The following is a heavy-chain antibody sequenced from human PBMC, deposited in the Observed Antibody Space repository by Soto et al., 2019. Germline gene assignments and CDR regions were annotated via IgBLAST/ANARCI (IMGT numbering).Heavy chain of an antibody. CDR3: TRGANHAMDV. J-gene: IGHJ6*02. CDR1: GFTFSSHS. D-gene: IGHD2-8*01. V-gene: IGHV3-74*01. CDR2: VESDGSST. Sequence: GGSLRLSCAASGFTFSSHSMHWVRQGPGKGLMWVSRVESDGSSTNYADSVKGRFTISRDNAKNTLYLQMNSLKAEDTAVYYCTRGANHAMDVWGQGATVTVSS.